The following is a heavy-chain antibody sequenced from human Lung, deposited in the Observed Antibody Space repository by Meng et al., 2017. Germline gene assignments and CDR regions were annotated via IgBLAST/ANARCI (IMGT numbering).Heavy chain of an antibody. CDR2: ISSDGRYI. V-gene: IGHV3-21*01. J-gene: IGHJ4*02. Sequence: EVQLVESGGGLVTPGGSLRLSCAASGFTFSNYSMNWVRQAPGKELEWVSSISSDGRYIFYADSVKGRFTISRDNGKKLLYLQMNSLSPEDTAVFYCARFETVGVATGDFWGQGTLVTVSS. D-gene: IGHD2-15*01. CDR1: GFTFSNYS. CDR3: ARFETVGVATGDF.